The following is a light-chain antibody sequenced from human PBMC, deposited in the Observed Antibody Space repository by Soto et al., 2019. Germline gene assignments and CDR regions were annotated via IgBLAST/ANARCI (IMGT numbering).Light chain of an antibody. CDR3: QQNNKWPPVT. CDR2: GAS. Sequence: EVVMTQSPATVSVSPGEGVTLSCRASQTISNDLAWSQQKPGQAPRLLIYGASTRATGVPARFSGGGSGTEFTRTISSLQSEDFAFYYCQQNNKWPPVTFGGGTKVEIK. CDR1: QTISND. J-gene: IGKJ4*01. V-gene: IGKV3-15*01.